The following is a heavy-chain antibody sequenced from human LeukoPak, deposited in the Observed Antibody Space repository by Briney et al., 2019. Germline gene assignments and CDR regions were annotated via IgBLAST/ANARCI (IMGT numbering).Heavy chain of an antibody. D-gene: IGHD1-7*01. CDR1: GFTFDDYA. CDR2: ISWNSGSI. J-gene: IGHJ4*02. Sequence: GRSLRLSCAASGFTFDDYAMHWVRQAPGKGLEWVSGISWNSGSIGYADSVKGRFTISRDNAKSTLYLQMNGLRVEDTAVYYCARAGNYYFEDWGQGTLVTVSS. V-gene: IGHV3-9*01. CDR3: ARAGNYYFED.